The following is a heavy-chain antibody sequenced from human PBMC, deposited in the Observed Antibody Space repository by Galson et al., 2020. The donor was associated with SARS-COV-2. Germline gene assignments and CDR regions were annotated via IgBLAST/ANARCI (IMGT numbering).Heavy chain of an antibody. CDR1: GYTFTSYY. J-gene: IGHJ6*02. D-gene: IGHD3-10*01. V-gene: IGHV1-46*01. Sequence: ASVTVSCKASGYTFTSYYMHWVRQAPGQGLEWMGIINPSGGSTSYEQQFVRRVTMTRDTSTSTVYMELSSLRSEDTAVYYCARDFTMVRGVNYYYGMDVWGQGTTVTVSS. CDR2: INPSGGST. CDR3: ARDFTMVRGVNYYYGMDV.